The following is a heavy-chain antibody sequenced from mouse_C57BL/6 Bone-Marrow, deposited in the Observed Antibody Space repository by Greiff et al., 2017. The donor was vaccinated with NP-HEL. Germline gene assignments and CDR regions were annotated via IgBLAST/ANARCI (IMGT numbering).Heavy chain of an antibody. V-gene: IGHV1-81*01. J-gene: IGHJ3*01. CDR2: IYPRGGNT. CDR1: GYTFTSYG. CDR3: ARRDYDAAWFAY. D-gene: IGHD2-4*01. Sequence: QVQLQQSGAELARPGASVKLSCKASGYTFTSYGISWVKQRTGKGLEWIGEIYPRGGNTYYNEKFKGKATLTADKSSSTAYMELRSLTSEDSAVYFCARRDYDAAWFAYWGQGTLVTVSA.